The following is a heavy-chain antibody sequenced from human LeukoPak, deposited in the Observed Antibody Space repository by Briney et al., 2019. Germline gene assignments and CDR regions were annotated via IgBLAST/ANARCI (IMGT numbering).Heavy chain of an antibody. D-gene: IGHD3-10*01. J-gene: IGHJ4*02. Sequence: PGGSLRLSCAASGFTFGVFSMHWVRQAPGKGLDWVSLLRRDGSHPSHAVSVNGRFTISRDNSRNSLYLQMNSLRFEDTAVYYCVKEHITGWPNFDHWGQGTLVTVSS. CDR3: VKEHITGWPNFDH. CDR2: LRRDGSHP. V-gene: IGHV3-43*01. CDR1: GFTFGVFS.